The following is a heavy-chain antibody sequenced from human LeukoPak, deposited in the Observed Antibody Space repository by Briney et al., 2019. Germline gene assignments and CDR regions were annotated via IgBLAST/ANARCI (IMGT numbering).Heavy chain of an antibody. V-gene: IGHV3-33*01. Sequence: GGSLRLSCAASGFTFSSYGMHCVRHSPGKGREWVADIWYDESNKFYAHSVKGRFTISSDNSKNTLYLQMNSLRAEDTAVYYCARDRIIVVPDYYFDYWGQGTLVTVSS. CDR1: GFTFSSYG. J-gene: IGHJ4*02. CDR3: ARDRIIVVPDYYFDY. CDR2: IWYDESNK. D-gene: IGHD3-22*01.